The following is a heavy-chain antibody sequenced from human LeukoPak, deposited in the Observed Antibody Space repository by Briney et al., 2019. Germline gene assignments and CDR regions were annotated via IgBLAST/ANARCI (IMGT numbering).Heavy chain of an antibody. D-gene: IGHD1-7*01. J-gene: IGHJ6*03. Sequence: SETLSLTCTVSGGSISSYCWSWIRQPPGKGLEWIGYIYYSGSTNYNPSLKSRVTISVDTSKNQFSLKLSSVTAADTAVYYCARTSINRNYYYYYYYYYMDVWGKGTTVTVSS. CDR3: ARTSINRNYYYYYYYYYMDV. CDR1: GGSISSYC. V-gene: IGHV4-59*01. CDR2: IYYSGST.